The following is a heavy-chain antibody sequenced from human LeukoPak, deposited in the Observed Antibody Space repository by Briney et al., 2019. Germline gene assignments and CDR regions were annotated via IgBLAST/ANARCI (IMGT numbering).Heavy chain of an antibody. CDR2: IYYSGST. V-gene: IGHV4-30-4*01. D-gene: IGHD3-22*01. CDR1: GGSISSGDYY. J-gene: IGHJ4*02. Sequence: PSQTLSLTCTVSGGSISSGDYYWSWIRQPSGKGLEWIGYIYYSGSTYYNPSLKSRVTISVDTSKNQFSLKLSSVTAADTAVYYCAREVGDYYDSSGYSKWGQGTLVTVSS. CDR3: AREVGDYYDSSGYSK.